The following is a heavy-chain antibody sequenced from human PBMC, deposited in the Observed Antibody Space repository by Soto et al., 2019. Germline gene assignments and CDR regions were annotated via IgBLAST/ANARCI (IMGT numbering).Heavy chain of an antibody. Sequence: DVRLAESGGGLVQPGWSLRLSCTTSGFSFASFAMTWVRQAPGKGLEWVATISGSDGKTYSAYSVKGRFSISRDTSRNTLYLQMNSLRADDTAIYYCAKWSYLDYWGQGTRVTVSS. CDR2: ISGSDGKT. V-gene: IGHV3-23*04. CDR1: GFSFASFA. J-gene: IGHJ4*02. CDR3: AKWSYLDY. D-gene: IGHD3-3*01.